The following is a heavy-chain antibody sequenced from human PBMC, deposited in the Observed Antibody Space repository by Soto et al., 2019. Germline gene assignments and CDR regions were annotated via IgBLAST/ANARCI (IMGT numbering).Heavy chain of an antibody. Sequence: GGSLRLSCAASGFTFSNAWMSWVRQAPGKGLEWVGRIKSKTDGGTTDYAAPVKGRFTISRDDSKNTLYLQMNSLKTEDTAVYYCTTYPGIVATILDYWGQGTLVTVSS. CDR3: TTYPGIVATILDY. CDR1: GFTFSNAW. D-gene: IGHD5-12*01. CDR2: IKSKTDGGTT. V-gene: IGHV3-15*01. J-gene: IGHJ4*02.